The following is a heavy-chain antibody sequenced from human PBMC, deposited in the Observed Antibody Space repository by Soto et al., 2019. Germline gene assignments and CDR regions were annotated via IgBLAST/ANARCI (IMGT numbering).Heavy chain of an antibody. J-gene: IGHJ4*02. Sequence: SETLSLTCTVSGGSISSGDYYWSWIRQPPGKGLEWIGYIYYSGSTYYNPSLKSRVTISVDTSKNQFSLKLSSVTAADTAVYYCARAHYYGSGSYRFSPRIHYWGQGTLVTVSS. CDR1: GGSISSGDYY. CDR3: ARAHYYGSGSYRFSPRIHY. V-gene: IGHV4-30-4*01. D-gene: IGHD3-10*01. CDR2: IYYSGST.